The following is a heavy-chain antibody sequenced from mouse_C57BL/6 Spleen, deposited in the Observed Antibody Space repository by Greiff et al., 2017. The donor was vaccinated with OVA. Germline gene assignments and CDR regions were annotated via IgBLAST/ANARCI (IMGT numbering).Heavy chain of an antibody. V-gene: IGHV5-17*01. Sequence: EVKLVESGGGLVKPGGSLKLSCAASGFTFSDYGMHWVRQAPEKGLEWVAYISSGSSTIYYADTVKGRFTISRDNAKNTLFLQMTSLRSEDTARYYCARPGRGDYYAMDYWGQGTSVTVSS. J-gene: IGHJ4*01. CDR1: GFTFSDYG. CDR2: ISSGSSTI. CDR3: ARPGRGDYYAMDY. D-gene: IGHD3-3*01.